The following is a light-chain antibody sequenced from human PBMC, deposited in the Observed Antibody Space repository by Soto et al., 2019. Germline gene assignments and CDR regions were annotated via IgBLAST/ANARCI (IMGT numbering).Light chain of an antibody. Sequence: QSVLTQPPSVSGAPGQRVTISCTGSSSNIGAGYDVHWYQQLPGTAPKLLIYGNSNRPSGVPDRFSGSKSGTSASLAITGLQAEDEADYYCQSYDSSLSAYVVFG. CDR1: SSNIGAGYD. CDR3: QSYDSSLSAYVV. CDR2: GNS. V-gene: IGLV1-40*01. J-gene: IGLJ2*01.